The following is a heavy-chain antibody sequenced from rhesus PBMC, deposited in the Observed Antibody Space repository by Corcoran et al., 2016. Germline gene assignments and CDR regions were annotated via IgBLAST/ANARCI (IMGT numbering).Heavy chain of an antibody. CDR2: IVGNSAST. CDR1: GGSISGYY. Sequence: QVKLQQWGEGLVKPSETLSLTCAVYGGSISGYYWSWIRQPPGKGLEWIGNIVGNSASTNYNPSLKNRVTISKDTSKNQFSLKLSSVTAADTAVYYCARDVPPTVTTEFDYWGQGVLVTVSS. CDR3: ARDVPPTVTTEFDY. J-gene: IGHJ4*01. V-gene: IGHV4-73*01. D-gene: IGHD4-35*01.